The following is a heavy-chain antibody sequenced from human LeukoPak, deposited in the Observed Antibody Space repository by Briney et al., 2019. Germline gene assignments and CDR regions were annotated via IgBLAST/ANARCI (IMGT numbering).Heavy chain of an antibody. D-gene: IGHD2-21*02. CDR1: GGSISSNSYY. V-gene: IGHV4-39*01. Sequence: KTSETLSLTCTVSGGSISSNSYYWDWIRQPPGKGLEWIGSIYFSGSPYYNPSLKSRVTMSVDTSKNQFSLKVSSVTAADTAVYYCARWRTAKTAFDYWGQGTLVTVSS. CDR2: IYFSGSP. CDR3: ARWRTAKTAFDY. J-gene: IGHJ4*02.